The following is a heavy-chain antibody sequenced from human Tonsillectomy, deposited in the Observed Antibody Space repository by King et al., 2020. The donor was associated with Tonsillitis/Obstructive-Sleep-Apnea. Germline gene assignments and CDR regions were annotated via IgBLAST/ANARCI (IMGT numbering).Heavy chain of an antibody. CDR2: IFYSGST. V-gene: IGHV4-39*01. Sequence: QLQESGPGLVKPSETLSLTCTVSDGSISYYWGWIRQPPGKGLEWIGNIFYSGSTYYNPSLKSRVTISVNTSKNQFSLQLSSVTAADTAVYYCARGKRAQIVQPPTYFDYWGRGTLVTVSS. D-gene: IGHD6-6*01. CDR1: DGSISYY. J-gene: IGHJ4*02. CDR3: ARGKRAQIVQPPTYFDY.